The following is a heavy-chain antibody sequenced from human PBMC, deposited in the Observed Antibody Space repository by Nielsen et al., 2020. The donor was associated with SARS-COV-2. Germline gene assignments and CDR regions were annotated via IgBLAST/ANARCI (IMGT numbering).Heavy chain of an antibody. D-gene: IGHD4-17*01. J-gene: IGHJ3*02. Sequence: KVSCKGSGYSFTSYWISWVRQMPGKGLEWMGRIDPSDSYTNYSPSFQGHVTISADKSISTAYLQWSSLKASDTAMYYCARQATVTTRHDAFDIWGQGTMVTVSS. CDR1: GYSFTSYW. V-gene: IGHV5-10-1*01. CDR3: ARQATVTTRHDAFDI. CDR2: IDPSDSYT.